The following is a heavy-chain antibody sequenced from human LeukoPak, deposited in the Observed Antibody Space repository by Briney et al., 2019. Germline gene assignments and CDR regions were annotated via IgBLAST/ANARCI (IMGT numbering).Heavy chain of an antibody. CDR2: ISWNSGSI. Sequence: GRSLRLSCAASGFTFDDYAMHWVRQAPGKGLEWVSGISWNSGSIGYADSVKGRFTISRDNAKNSLYLRMNSLRAEDMALYYCAKAQKSYYDSSGYSPAGAFDIWGQGTMVTVSS. D-gene: IGHD3-22*01. CDR3: AKAQKSYYDSSGYSPAGAFDI. J-gene: IGHJ3*02. V-gene: IGHV3-9*03. CDR1: GFTFDDYA.